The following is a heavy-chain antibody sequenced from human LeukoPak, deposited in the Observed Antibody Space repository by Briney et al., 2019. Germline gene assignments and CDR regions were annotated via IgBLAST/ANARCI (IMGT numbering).Heavy chain of an antibody. D-gene: IGHD4-17*01. V-gene: IGHV4-59*08. Sequence: KPSETLSLTCTVSGGSISSYYWSWIRQPPGKGLEWIGYIYYSGSTNYNPSLKSRVTISVDTSKNQFSLKLSSVTAADTAVYYCARHLRLATVTTDYYYYGMDVWGQGTTVTASS. J-gene: IGHJ6*02. CDR1: GGSISSYY. CDR3: ARHLRLATVTTDYYYYGMDV. CDR2: IYYSGST.